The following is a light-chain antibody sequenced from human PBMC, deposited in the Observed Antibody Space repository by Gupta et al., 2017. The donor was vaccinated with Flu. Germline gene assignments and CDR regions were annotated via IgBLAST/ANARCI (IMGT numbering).Light chain of an antibody. CDR1: NIRRTT. Sequence: SYVLPQPPSVSAAPGQTASITCGGHNIRRTTVHWHQQQQGQAQILVVEDDNDRPSGIAERFPCSNSGNTDTPTISRVEAGDKADDDCQVWASSSDHVGFGGGTKVTVL. J-gene: IGLJ2*01. CDR3: QVWASSSDHVG. CDR2: DDN. V-gene: IGLV3-21*02.